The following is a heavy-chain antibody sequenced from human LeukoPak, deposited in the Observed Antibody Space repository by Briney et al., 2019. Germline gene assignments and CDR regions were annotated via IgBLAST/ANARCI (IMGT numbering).Heavy chain of an antibody. V-gene: IGHV3-7*03. D-gene: IGHD1-26*01. J-gene: IGHJ6*02. CDR1: GFTVSSNH. Sequence: GGSLRLSCAASGFTVSSNHMSWVRQAPGKGLEWVVNIKQDGSEKYYVDSVKGRFTISRDNAKNSLSLQMTSLRAEDTAVYYCARNPVIRLVRAAPGYYGMDVWGQGTTVTVSS. CDR3: ARNPVIRLVRAAPGYYGMDV. CDR2: IKQDGSEK.